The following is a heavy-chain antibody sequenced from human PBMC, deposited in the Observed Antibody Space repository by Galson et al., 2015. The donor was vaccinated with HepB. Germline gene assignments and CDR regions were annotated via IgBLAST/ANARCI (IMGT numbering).Heavy chain of an antibody. Sequence: SLRLSCAASGFTFSSYAMHWVRQAPGKGLEWVAVISYDGSNKYYADSVKGRFTISRDNSKNTLYLQMNSLRAEDTAVYYCARDNLPGGLYDYWGQGTLVTVSS. CDR3: ARDNLPGGLYDY. J-gene: IGHJ4*02. V-gene: IGHV3-30-3*01. CDR2: ISYDGSNK. CDR1: GFTFSSYA. D-gene: IGHD3-10*01.